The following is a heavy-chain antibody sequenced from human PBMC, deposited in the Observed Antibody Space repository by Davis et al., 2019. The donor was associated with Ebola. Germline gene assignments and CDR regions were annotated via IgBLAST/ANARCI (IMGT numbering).Heavy chain of an antibody. CDR2: INHGGST. D-gene: IGHD3-9*01. J-gene: IGHJ6*03. V-gene: IGHV4-39*07. CDR3: ARGLVFPDYYMDV. Sequence: SETLSLTCTVSGGSISSGDYYWSWIRQSPGKGLEWIGEINHGGSTNYNPSLKSRVTISLDTSKDQFSLMLTSVTAADTAVYYCARGLVFPDYYMDVWGKGTTVTVSS. CDR1: GGSISSGDYY.